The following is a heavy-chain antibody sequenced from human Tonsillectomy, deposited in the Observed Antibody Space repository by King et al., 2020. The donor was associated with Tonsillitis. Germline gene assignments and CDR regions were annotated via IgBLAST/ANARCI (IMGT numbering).Heavy chain of an antibody. J-gene: IGHJ6*02. CDR1: GFTFSNFW. Sequence: VKLVESGGGLVQPGGSLRLSCAASGFTFSNFWMTWVRQAPGKGLEWVANIKQDGSEEYYVDSVKGRFTISRDNAKNSLYLQMNSLRAEDTAVYYCAREKTGEYSYVPYYFYYGMDVWGQGTTVTVSS. CDR2: IKQDGSEE. V-gene: IGHV3-7*01. D-gene: IGHD5-18*01. CDR3: AREKTGEYSYVPYYFYYGMDV.